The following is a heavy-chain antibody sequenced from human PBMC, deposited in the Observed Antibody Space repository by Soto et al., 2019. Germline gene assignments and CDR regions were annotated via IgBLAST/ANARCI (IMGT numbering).Heavy chain of an antibody. CDR1: GGSISNYY. CDR2: IYYSGST. CDR3: ARGRVTGY. J-gene: IGHJ4*02. Sequence: SETLSLTCTVSGGSISNYYWSWIRQPPGKGLEWIGYIYYSGSTNCNPSLKSRVTISVDTSKNQFSLQLSSVTAADTAVYYCARGRVTGYWGQGTLVTVSS. D-gene: IGHD3-10*01. V-gene: IGHV4-59*01.